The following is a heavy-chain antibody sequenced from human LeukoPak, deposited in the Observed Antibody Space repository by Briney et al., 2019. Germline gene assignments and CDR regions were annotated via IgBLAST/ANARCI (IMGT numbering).Heavy chain of an antibody. V-gene: IGHV3-33*06. CDR3: AKDRGSYSTTADS. D-gene: IGHD1-26*01. J-gene: IGHJ5*01. Sequence: GRSLRLSCAASGFTFSDYGIHWVRQAPGKGLEWVAVIWYDGTNKYYGDSVKGRFTISRDNSKNTLYLQMNSLRAEDTSVYYCAKDRGSYSTTADSWGQGTLVTVSS. CDR2: IWYDGTNK. CDR1: GFTFSDYG.